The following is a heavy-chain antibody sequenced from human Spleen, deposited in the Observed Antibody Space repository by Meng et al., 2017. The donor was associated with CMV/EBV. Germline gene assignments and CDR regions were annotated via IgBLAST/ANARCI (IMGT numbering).Heavy chain of an antibody. V-gene: IGHV3-21*01. CDR2: ISSSSSYI. D-gene: IGHD3-16*01. Sequence: GESLKISCAASGFTFSSYSMNWVRQAPGKGLEWVSSISSSSSYIYYADSVKGRFTISRDNAKNSLYLQMNSLRAEDTAVYYCARPWLNSYYYGMDVWGQGTTVTVSS. CDR1: GFTFSSYS. CDR3: ARPWLNSYYYGMDV. J-gene: IGHJ6*02.